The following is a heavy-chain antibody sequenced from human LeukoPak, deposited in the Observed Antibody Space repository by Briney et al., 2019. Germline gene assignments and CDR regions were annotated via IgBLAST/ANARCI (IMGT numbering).Heavy chain of an antibody. CDR1: GFTFSSYG. J-gene: IGHJ4*02. CDR3: LRHSGTYS. Sequence: PGKSLRLSCAASGFTFSSYGMHWVRQAPGKGLEWVALIWYDGSNKYYADSVKGRFTISRDNSKNTLYLQMNSLRAEDTAIYYCLRHSGTYSWCQGTLVTVSS. V-gene: IGHV3-33*01. CDR2: IWYDGSNK. D-gene: IGHD1-26*01.